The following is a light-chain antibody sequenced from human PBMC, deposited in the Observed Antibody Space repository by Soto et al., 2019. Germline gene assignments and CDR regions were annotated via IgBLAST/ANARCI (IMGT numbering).Light chain of an antibody. Sequence: DIVMTQSPLSLPVTPGEPASISCRSSQSLLHSNGYNYLDWYLQKPGQSPQLLIYLGSNRASGVPDRFSGSGSGTDFTLKISRVEAEDVGVYYCMQALQTPRDTFGQGTKLKIK. CDR1: QSLLHSNGYNY. CDR3: MQALQTPRDT. CDR2: LGS. V-gene: IGKV2-28*01. J-gene: IGKJ2*01.